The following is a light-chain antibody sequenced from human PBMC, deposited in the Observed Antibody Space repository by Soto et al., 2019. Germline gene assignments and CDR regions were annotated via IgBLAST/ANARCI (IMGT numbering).Light chain of an antibody. Sequence: DIQITQSPSSLSASVGDRVTITCRASQSISSYLNWYQQKPGKAPKLLIYAASSLQSGVPSRFSGSGSGTDFTLTISSLQPEDFATYFCKQSSAFPLTFGGGTKVDIK. CDR3: KQSSAFPLT. V-gene: IGKV1-39*01. CDR1: QSISSY. J-gene: IGKJ4*01. CDR2: AAS.